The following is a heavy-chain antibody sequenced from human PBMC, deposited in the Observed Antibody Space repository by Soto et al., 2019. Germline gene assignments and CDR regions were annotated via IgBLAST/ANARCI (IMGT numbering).Heavy chain of an antibody. CDR3: AKVRNGAVAFDI. CDR2: ISWNSGSI. V-gene: IGHV3-9*01. D-gene: IGHD1-1*01. CDR1: GFTFDDYA. J-gene: IGHJ3*02. Sequence: EVQLVESGGGLVQPGRSLRLSCAASGFTFDDYAMHWVRQAPGKGLEWVSGISWNSGSIGYADSVKGRFTISRDNAKNSLYQQMDSLRAEDTALYYCAKVRNGAVAFDIWGQGTMVTVSS.